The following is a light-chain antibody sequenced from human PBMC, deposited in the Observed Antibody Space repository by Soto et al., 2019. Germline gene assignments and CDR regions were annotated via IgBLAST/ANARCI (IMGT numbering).Light chain of an antibody. Sequence: DIVMTQSPDSLAVSLGERATINCKSSQTVLYSSNNQNYLAWYQQKPGQPPKLLIYWASTRESGVPDRFSGSGSGTDFTLTISSLQAEDVAVYYCHQFYSAPYTFGQGTKLEIK. J-gene: IGKJ2*01. CDR2: WAS. CDR1: QTVLYSSNNQNY. V-gene: IGKV4-1*01. CDR3: HQFYSAPYT.